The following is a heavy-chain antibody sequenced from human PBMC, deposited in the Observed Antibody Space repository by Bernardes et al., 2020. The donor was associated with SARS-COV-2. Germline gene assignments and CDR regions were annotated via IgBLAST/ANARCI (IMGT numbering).Heavy chain of an antibody. CDR1: GYSISSGYY. CDR3: ARVAGWDIVVVVAAHGVYYFDY. J-gene: IGHJ4*02. Sequence: ETLSLTCAVSGYSISSGYYWGWIRQPPGKGLEWIGSIYHSGSTYYNPSLKSRVTISVDTSKNQFSLKLSSVTAADTAVYYCARVAGWDIVVVVAAHGVYYFDYWGQGTLVTVSS. D-gene: IGHD2-15*01. V-gene: IGHV4-38-2*01. CDR2: IYHSGST.